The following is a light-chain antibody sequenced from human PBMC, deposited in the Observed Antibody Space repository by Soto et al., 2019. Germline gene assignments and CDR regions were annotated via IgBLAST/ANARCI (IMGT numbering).Light chain of an antibody. CDR2: RAS. V-gene: IGKV3-20*01. J-gene: IGKJ4*01. CDR3: QQYDTSPLT. Sequence: EIVLTESPGTLSRSPGQRATLSCRASQSVSNNYLAWYQQKPGQAXRLLIYRASTRAADITDKFRGSGSGTDFTLTISRLEPEDFAVYYCQQYDTSPLTFGEGTQVDIK. CDR1: QSVSNNY.